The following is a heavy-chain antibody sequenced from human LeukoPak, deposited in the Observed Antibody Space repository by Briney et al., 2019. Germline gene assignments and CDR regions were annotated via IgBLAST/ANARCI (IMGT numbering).Heavy chain of an antibody. J-gene: IGHJ4*02. D-gene: IGHD1-26*01. CDR3: ARVKGEGAHIDY. Sequence: GGSLRLSCAASGFTFSSYEMNWVRRAPGKGLEWVSYISSSGSTIYYADSVKGRFTISRDNAKNSLYLQMNRLRAEDTAFYHCARVKGEGAHIDYWGQGTLVTVSS. CDR2: ISSSGSTI. CDR1: GFTFSSYE. V-gene: IGHV3-48*03.